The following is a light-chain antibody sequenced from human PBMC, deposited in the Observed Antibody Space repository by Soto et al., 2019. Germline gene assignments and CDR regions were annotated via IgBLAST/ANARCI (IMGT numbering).Light chain of an antibody. CDR3: QSYDNSLSGSGV. V-gene: IGLV2-8*01. CDR1: SSDVGRYNY. J-gene: IGLJ3*02. CDR2: EVS. Sequence: QSALTQPPSASGSPGQSVTISCTGTSSDVGRYNYISWYQQRPGKAPKLIIYEVSKRPSGVPDRLSGFKYGNTASLTVSGLQAEDEAHYYCQSYDNSLSGSGVFGGGTKVTVL.